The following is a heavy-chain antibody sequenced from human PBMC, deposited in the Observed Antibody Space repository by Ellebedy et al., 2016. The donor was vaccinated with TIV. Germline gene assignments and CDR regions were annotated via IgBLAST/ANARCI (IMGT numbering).Heavy chain of an antibody. CDR1: GFTFSNHW. Sequence: GESLKISCAASGFTFSNHWMTWARQAPGKGLEWVANIKQDGSEESYVEYVKGRFTVSRDNAKNSLCLQMNSLRAEDTAVYYCARGLDYGGNAHFDLWGRGTLVTVSS. CDR2: IKQDGSEE. V-gene: IGHV3-7*01. J-gene: IGHJ2*01. CDR3: ARGLDYGGNAHFDL. D-gene: IGHD4-23*01.